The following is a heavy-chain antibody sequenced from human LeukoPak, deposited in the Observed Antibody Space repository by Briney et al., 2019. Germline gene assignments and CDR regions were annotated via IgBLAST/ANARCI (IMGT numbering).Heavy chain of an antibody. CDR3: ARDLVLVGN. V-gene: IGHV1-2*02. Sequence: ASVKVSCKASGYTFTGYYMHWVRQAPGQGLEWMGWINPNSGVTNYAQKFQGRVTMIRDTSISTVYMELSRLRSDDAAVYYCARDLVLVGNWGQGTLVTVSS. J-gene: IGHJ4*02. CDR2: INPNSGVT. D-gene: IGHD1-26*01. CDR1: GYTFTGYY.